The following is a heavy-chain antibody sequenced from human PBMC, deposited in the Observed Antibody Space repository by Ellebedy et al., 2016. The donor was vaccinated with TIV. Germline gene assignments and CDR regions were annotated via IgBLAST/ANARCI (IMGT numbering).Heavy chain of an antibody. CDR2: ISSSSSYI. CDR1: GFTFSSYS. CDR3: ARGSLKHGMDV. V-gene: IGHV3-21*04. J-gene: IGHJ6*02. Sequence: GESLKISCAASGFTFSSYSMNCVRQAPGKGLEWVSSISSSSSYIYYADSVKGRFTISRHNSKNTLYLQMNSLRAEDTAVYYCARGSLKHGMDVWGQGTTVTVSS. D-gene: IGHD3-10*01.